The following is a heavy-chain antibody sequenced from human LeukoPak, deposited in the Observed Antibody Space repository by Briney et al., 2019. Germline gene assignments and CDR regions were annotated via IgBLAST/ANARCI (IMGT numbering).Heavy chain of an antibody. J-gene: IGHJ4*02. CDR1: GYTFTGYH. D-gene: IGHD2-2*01. Sequence: ASVTVSCTASGYTFTGYHMHWVRQAPGQGLEWMGRINPNTGGTEYAQKFQGRVTMTRDTSISTAYMDLSRLRSDDTAVNYCARDYCSSTSCLFDYWGQGTLVTVSS. CDR3: ARDYCSSTSCLFDY. V-gene: IGHV1-2*06. CDR2: INPNTGGT.